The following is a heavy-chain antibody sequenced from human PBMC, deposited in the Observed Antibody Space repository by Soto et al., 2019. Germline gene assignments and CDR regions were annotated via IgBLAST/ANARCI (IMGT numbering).Heavy chain of an antibody. V-gene: IGHV4-34*01. J-gene: IGHJ3*02. CDR3: ARGGRGFLWSGDPSAFDI. D-gene: IGHD3-3*01. CDR1: GGSLSGYY. Sequence: QVQLQQWGAGLLKPSETLSLTCAVYGGSLSGYYWSWIRQPPGKGLEWIGEINHSGSTNYNPSLNSRVTLSVDTSKNQFSLKLSSVTAADTAVYYCARGGRGFLWSGDPSAFDIWGQGTLVTVSS. CDR2: INHSGST.